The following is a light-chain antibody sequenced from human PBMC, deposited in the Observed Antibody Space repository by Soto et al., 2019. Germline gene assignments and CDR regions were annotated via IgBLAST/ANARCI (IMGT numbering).Light chain of an antibody. Sequence: SYELAQPPSVSVAPGQTARLTCGGNNIGNKNVHWYRQRPGQAPVLVVYDDSDRPSGIPERFSGSNSGNTATLTISRVEVGDEADYYCQVWHSDHRVFGGRTKLTVL. CDR2: DDS. V-gene: IGLV3-21*02. J-gene: IGLJ3*02. CDR3: QVWHSDHRV. CDR1: NIGNKN.